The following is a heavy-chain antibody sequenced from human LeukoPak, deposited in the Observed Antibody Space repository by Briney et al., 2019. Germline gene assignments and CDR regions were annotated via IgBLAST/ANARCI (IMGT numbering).Heavy chain of an antibody. D-gene: IGHD2-2*01. CDR1: GFTFSSYA. Sequence: GRSLRLSCAASGFTFSSYAMHWVRQAPGKGLEWGAVISYDGSNKYYADSVKGRFTISRDNSKNTLYLQMNSLRAEDTAVYYCATLYIVVVPAADTRRAAFDIWGQGTMVTVSS. V-gene: IGHV3-30*01. CDR3: ATLYIVVVPAADTRRAAFDI. CDR2: ISYDGSNK. J-gene: IGHJ3*02.